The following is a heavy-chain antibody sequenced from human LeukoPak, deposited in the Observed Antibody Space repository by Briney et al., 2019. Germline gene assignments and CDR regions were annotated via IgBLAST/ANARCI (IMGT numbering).Heavy chain of an antibody. CDR1: GFTFSTYS. J-gene: IGHJ4*02. CDR3: VRGGYRGFDYEY. D-gene: IGHD5-12*01. Sequence: GGSLRLSRAASGFTFSTYSMNWLRLAPGKGLEWVSSISPDSNYKYYVDSVKGRFTISRDNAKSSLYLQMNSLRAEDTAVYYCVRGGYRGFDYEYWGQGTLVTVSS. CDR2: ISPDSNYK. V-gene: IGHV3-21*01.